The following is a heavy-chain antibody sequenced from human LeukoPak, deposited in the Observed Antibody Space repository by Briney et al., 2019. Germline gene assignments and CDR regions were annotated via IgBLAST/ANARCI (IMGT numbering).Heavy chain of an antibody. CDR3: ARGSSTVPRGYFDL. CDR2: IRYDGSNK. CDR1: GFTFSSYG. J-gene: IGHJ2*01. D-gene: IGHD4-17*01. Sequence: GGSLRLSCAAFGFTFSSYGMLWVRQAPGKGLEWVAFIRYDGSNKNYADSVKGRFTISRDNSKNTLYLQMNSLRAEDTAVYYCARGSSTVPRGYFDLWGRGTLVTVSS. V-gene: IGHV3-30*02.